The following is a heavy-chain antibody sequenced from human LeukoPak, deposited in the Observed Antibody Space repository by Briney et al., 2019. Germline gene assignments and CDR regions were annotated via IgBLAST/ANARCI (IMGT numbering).Heavy chain of an antibody. V-gene: IGHV3-48*01. D-gene: IGHD3-22*01. CDR3: ARDTYYYDSYAFDI. CDR2: ITSSSSTI. CDR1: GFMFSSYS. J-gene: IGHJ3*02. Sequence: GGSLRLSCAASGFMFSSYSMNWVRQAPGKGLEWVSYITSSSSTIYYADSVKGRFTISRDNAKESLYLQMNSLRAEDTAVYYCARDTYYYDSYAFDIWGQGTMVTVSS.